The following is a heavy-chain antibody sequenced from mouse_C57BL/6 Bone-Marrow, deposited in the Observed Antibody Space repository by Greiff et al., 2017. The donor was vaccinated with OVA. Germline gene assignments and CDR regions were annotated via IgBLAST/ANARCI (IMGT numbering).Heavy chain of an antibody. Sequence: EVQLQQSGPELAKPGASVKIPCKASGYTLTDYNMDWVKQSHGKSLEWIGDINPNNGGTIYNQKFKGKATLTVDKSSSTAYMELRSLTSEDTAVYYCARNDNRSVYFDYWGQGTTLTVSS. V-gene: IGHV1-18*01. J-gene: IGHJ2*01. D-gene: IGHD1-1*01. CDR3: ARNDNRSVYFDY. CDR2: INPNNGGT. CDR1: GYTLTDYN.